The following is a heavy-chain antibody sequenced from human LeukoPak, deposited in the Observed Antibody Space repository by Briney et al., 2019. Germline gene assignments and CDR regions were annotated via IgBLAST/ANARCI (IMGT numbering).Heavy chain of an antibody. Sequence: ASVKVSCKASGYTFIDYYMHWVRQAPGQGLEWMGWISAYNGNTNYAQKLQGRVTMTTDTSTSTAYMELRSLRSDDTAVYYCARDLNYYDSSGYYYDYWGQGTLVTVSS. CDR1: GYTFIDYY. D-gene: IGHD3-22*01. V-gene: IGHV1-18*04. J-gene: IGHJ4*02. CDR3: ARDLNYYDSSGYYYDY. CDR2: ISAYNGNT.